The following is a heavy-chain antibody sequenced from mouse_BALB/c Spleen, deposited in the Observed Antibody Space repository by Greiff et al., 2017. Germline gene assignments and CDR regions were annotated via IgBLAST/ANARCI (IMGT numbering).Heavy chain of an antibody. J-gene: IGHJ4*01. V-gene: IGHV5-4*02. CDR1: GFTFSDYY. CDR2: ISDGGSYT. Sequence: EVMLVESGGGLVKPGGSLKLSCAASGFTFSDYYMYWVRQTPEKRLEWVATISDGGSYTYYPDSVKGRFTISRDNAKNNLYLQMSSLKSEDTAMFYCARDAWDFWGQGTSVTVSS. CDR3: ARDAWDF.